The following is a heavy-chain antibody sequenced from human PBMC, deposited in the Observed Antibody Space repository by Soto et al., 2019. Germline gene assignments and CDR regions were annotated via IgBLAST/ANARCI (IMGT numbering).Heavy chain of an antibody. J-gene: IGHJ4*02. Sequence: GALRLSCAASGFTFSSYAMSWVRQAPGKGLEWVSAISGSGGSAYYADSVEGRFTISRDNSKNTLYLQMNSLRAEDTAVYYCATDLDFWSGYYTNRPDYWGQGTLVTVSS. CDR2: ISGSGGSA. CDR1: GFTFSSYA. D-gene: IGHD3-3*01. V-gene: IGHV3-23*01. CDR3: ATDLDFWSGYYTNRPDY.